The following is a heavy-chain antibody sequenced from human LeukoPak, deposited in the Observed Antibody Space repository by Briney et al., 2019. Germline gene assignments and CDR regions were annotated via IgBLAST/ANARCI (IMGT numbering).Heavy chain of an antibody. J-gene: IGHJ3*02. D-gene: IGHD2-2*01. CDR1: GGTFSSYA. V-gene: IGHV1-69*06. Sequence: GASVKVSCKASGGTFSSYAISWVRQAPGQGLEWMEGIIPIFGTANYAQKFQGRVTITADKSTSTAYMELSSLRSEDTAVYYCARRYCSSTGGYLGAFDIWGQGKMVTVSS. CDR2: IIPIFGTA. CDR3: ARRYCSSTGGYLGAFDI.